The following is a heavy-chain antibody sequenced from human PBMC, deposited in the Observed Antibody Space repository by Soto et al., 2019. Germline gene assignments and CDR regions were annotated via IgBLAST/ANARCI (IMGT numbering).Heavy chain of an antibody. CDR2: IYYSGST. CDR1: CGSIISYY. V-gene: IGHV4-59*01. Sequence: SETLSLTCTFSCGSIISYYWSWIRQPPGKGLEWIGYIYYSGSTNYNPSLKSRVTISVDTSKNQFSLKLSSVTAADTAVYYCASLPRTTYYDILTGYYGYFDYWGQGTLVTVSS. D-gene: IGHD3-9*01. J-gene: IGHJ4*02. CDR3: ASLPRTTYYDILTGYYGYFDY.